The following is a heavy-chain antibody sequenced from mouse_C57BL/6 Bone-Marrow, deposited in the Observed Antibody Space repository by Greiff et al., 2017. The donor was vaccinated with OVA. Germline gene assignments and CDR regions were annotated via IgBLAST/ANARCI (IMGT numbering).Heavy chain of an antibody. J-gene: IGHJ2*01. CDR1: GYSFTSYY. Sequence: VKLMESGPELVKPGASVKISCKASGYSFTSYYIHWVKQRPGQGLEWIGWIYPGSGNSKYNEKFKGKATLTADTSSSTAYMQLSSLTSEDSAVYYCARLKHYCGSSYNFDYWGQGTTLTVSS. CDR3: ARLKHYCGSSYNFDY. D-gene: IGHD1-1*01. V-gene: IGHV1-66*01. CDR2: IYPGSGNS.